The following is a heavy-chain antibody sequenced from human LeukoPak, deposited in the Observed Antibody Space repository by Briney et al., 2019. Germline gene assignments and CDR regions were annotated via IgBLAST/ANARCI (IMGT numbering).Heavy chain of an antibody. D-gene: IGHD5-24*01. Sequence: ASVKVSCKVSGYTLTELSMHWVRQAPGKGLEWMGGFDLEDGETIYAQKFQGRVTMTEDTSTDTAYMELSSLRSEDTAVYYCATGWLQSNWFDPWGQGTLVTVSS. CDR2: FDLEDGET. J-gene: IGHJ5*02. CDR1: GYTLTELS. CDR3: ATGWLQSNWFDP. V-gene: IGHV1-24*01.